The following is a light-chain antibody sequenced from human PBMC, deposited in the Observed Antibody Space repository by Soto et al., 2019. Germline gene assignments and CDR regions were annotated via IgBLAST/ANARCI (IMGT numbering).Light chain of an antibody. V-gene: IGKV3-15*01. CDR3: QTYNNWLYT. CDR1: QSVSSN. CDR2: GAS. Sequence: EIVMTQSPATLSVSPGERATLSCRASQSVSSNLAWYQQKPGQAPRLLIYGASTRATGIPARFSGSGSGTEFTLTISSLQSEDFAVYYCQTYNNWLYTFGQGTKLEIK. J-gene: IGKJ2*01.